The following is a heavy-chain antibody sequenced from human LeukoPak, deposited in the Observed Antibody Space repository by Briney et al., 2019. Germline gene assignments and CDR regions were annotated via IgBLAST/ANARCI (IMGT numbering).Heavy chain of an antibody. J-gene: IGHJ3*02. CDR3: ALDSSGWSDDSFDI. Sequence: SETLSLTCTVSGASVSRYTYYWSWIRQPPKKGLEWIGYIYYNGSTNYNPSLKSRVTISVDMSKNQFSLKLTSVTAADTAVYYCALDSSGWSDDSFDIWGQGTMVTVSS. CDR2: IYYNGST. D-gene: IGHD6-13*01. CDR1: GASVSRYTYY. V-gene: IGHV4-61*01.